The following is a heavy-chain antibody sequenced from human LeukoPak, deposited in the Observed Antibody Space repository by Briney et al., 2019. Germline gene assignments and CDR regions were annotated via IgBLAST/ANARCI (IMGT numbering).Heavy chain of an antibody. CDR3: ARERRFLGVIGFDP. CDR1: GGSISSSSYY. J-gene: IGHJ5*02. V-gene: IGHV4-39*02. D-gene: IGHD3-3*01. CDR2: IYYRGST. Sequence: SETLSLTCTVSGGSISSSSYYWGWLRQPPGKGLMWIGSIYYRGSTYYNPSLKSRVTISVDTSKNQFSLELSSVTAADTVVYYCARERRFLGVIGFDPWGQGTLVTVSS.